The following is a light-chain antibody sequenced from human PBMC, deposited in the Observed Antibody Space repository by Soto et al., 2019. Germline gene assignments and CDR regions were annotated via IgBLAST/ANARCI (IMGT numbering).Light chain of an antibody. CDR3: QQSYGTPLT. V-gene: IGKV1-39*01. CDR1: QSISSL. J-gene: IGKJ1*01. Sequence: DIQMTQSPSSLSASVGDRVTITCRASQSISSLLNWYQQKPGKAPKLLIYAASTLQSGVPSRFSGSGSGTDFTLTITSLQPEDIATYHCQQSYGTPLTFGQGTKVEIK. CDR2: AAS.